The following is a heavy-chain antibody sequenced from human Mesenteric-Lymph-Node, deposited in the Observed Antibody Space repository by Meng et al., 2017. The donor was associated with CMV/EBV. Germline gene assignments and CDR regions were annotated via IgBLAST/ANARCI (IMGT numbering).Heavy chain of an antibody. D-gene: IGHD5-18*01. V-gene: IGHV1-69*02. J-gene: IGHJ6*02. CDR1: FDTYT. Sequence: FDTYTITWVRQAPGQGIEWMGRIVPIFHIADYAQKFQGRVTINADKFTRTAYMEVSSLRSEDTAVYSCAKANTEGEVSDYYYGMDVWGQGTAVTVSS. CDR3: AKANTEGEVSDYYYGMDV. CDR2: IVPIFHIA.